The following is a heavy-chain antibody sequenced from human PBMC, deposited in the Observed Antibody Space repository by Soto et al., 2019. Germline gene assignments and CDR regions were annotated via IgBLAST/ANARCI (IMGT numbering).Heavy chain of an antibody. CDR2: ISAYTGNT. CDR3: ARVIGYSSSWWRHSAVES. D-gene: IGHD6-13*01. CDR1: GYTFNTFG. Sequence: SVKVSCKTSGYTFNTFGISWVRQAPGQGLEWMGWISAYTGNTSYAQKLQGRVTMTTDTATNTAYMELRSLRSDDTAVYYCARVIGYSSSWWRHSAVESWGQ. V-gene: IGHV1-18*01. J-gene: IGHJ3*02.